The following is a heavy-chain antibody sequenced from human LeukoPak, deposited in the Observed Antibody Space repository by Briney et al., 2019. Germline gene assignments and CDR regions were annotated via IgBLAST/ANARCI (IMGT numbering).Heavy chain of an antibody. Sequence: GGSLRLSCAASGFTFSNYNMNWVRQTPGKGLEWVSSITRGSIYTFYADSVKGRFTISRDNAKNSLSLQMNSLGAEDTAVYYCARDPYNGSYGDDYYYYMDVWGKGTTVTISS. CDR1: GFTFSNYN. V-gene: IGHV3-21*01. CDR2: ITRGSIYT. CDR3: ARDPYNGSYGDDYYYYMDV. D-gene: IGHD1-26*01. J-gene: IGHJ6*03.